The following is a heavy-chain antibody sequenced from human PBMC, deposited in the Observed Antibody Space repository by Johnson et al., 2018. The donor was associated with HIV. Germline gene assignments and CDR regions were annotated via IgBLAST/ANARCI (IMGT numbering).Heavy chain of an antibody. V-gene: IGHV3-9*01. CDR1: GFTFDDYA. Sequence: LLVESGGGLVQPGRSLRLSCAASGFTFDDYAMHWVRQAPGKGLEWVSGISWNSGSIGYADSVKGRFTISRDNAKNSLYLQMNSLRAEDTALYYCAKVGPANDVLGAGDAFDIWGQGTMVTVSS. CDR2: ISWNSGSI. D-gene: IGHD2-8*01. CDR3: AKVGPANDVLGAGDAFDI. J-gene: IGHJ3*02.